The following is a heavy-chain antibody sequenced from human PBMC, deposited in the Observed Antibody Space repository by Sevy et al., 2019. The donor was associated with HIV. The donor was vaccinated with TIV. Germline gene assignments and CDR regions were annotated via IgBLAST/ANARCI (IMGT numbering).Heavy chain of an antibody. Sequence: GGSLRLSCAASGFTFSSYSMNWVRQAPGKGLEWVSSISSSSSYIYYADSVKGRFTISGDNAKNSLYLQMNSLRAEDTAVYYCAGEPTTKGALTTVTHRYFDYWGQGTLVTVSS. CDR1: GFTFSSYS. D-gene: IGHD4-4*01. CDR3: AGEPTTKGALTTVTHRYFDY. V-gene: IGHV3-21*01. J-gene: IGHJ4*02. CDR2: ISSSSSYI.